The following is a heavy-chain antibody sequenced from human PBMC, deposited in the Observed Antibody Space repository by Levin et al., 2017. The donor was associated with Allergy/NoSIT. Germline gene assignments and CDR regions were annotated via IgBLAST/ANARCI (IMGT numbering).Heavy chain of an antibody. Sequence: PSETLSLTCTVSGGSISSSSYYWGWIRQPPGKGLEWIGSIYYSGSTYYNPSLKSRVTISVDTSKNQFSLKLSSVTAADTAVYYCARQGVTMIVENYFDYWGQGTLVTVSS. J-gene: IGHJ4*02. CDR2: IYYSGST. D-gene: IGHD3-22*01. V-gene: IGHV4-39*01. CDR3: ARQGVTMIVENYFDY. CDR1: GGSISSSSYY.